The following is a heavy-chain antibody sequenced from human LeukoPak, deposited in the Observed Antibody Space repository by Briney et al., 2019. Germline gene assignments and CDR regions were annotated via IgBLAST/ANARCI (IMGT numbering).Heavy chain of an antibody. D-gene: IGHD1-26*01. Sequence: ASVRVSCKGSGYTFTNHALQWVRQAPGQRLEWMGWISAGNGNTKYSQNFQGRVTFISNTSATTAFMELSSLRSEDAAVYYCARDSGSGNNDYWGQGTLVTVSS. CDR3: ARDSGSGNNDY. CDR1: GYTFTNHA. V-gene: IGHV1-3*01. CDR2: ISAGNGNT. J-gene: IGHJ4*02.